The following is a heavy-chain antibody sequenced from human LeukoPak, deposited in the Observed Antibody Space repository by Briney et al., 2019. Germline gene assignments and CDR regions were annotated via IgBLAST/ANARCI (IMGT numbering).Heavy chain of an antibody. CDR1: GGSISGPDYY. CDR2: SHHSGST. CDR3: AGRGYAMAY. V-gene: IGHV4-30-4*01. J-gene: IGHJ4*02. Sequence: PSQTLSLTCSVSGGSISGPDYYWSWIRQPPGKGLGWIGYSHHSGSTSYNPSLKSRITISVDTSMNQFSLKVTSMTAADTAVYYCAGRGYAMAYWGQGTLVTVSS. D-gene: IGHD5-12*01.